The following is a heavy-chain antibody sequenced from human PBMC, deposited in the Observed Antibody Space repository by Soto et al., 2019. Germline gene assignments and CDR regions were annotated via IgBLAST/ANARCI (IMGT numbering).Heavy chain of an antibody. Sequence: QVQLQESGPGLVKPSETLSRTCSVSGGITSAYYWSWVRQSPQGGLECIGYIYDTGHTNYDPSLKRRVTISMDTSMTQISLTVTSMTAADTAVYYCARGPAGSPVLFAFGLWGQGAMVTVSS. CDR1: GGITSAYY. V-gene: IGHV4-59*01. CDR3: ARGPAGSPVLFAFGL. J-gene: IGHJ3*01. D-gene: IGHD2-8*01. CDR2: IYDTGHT.